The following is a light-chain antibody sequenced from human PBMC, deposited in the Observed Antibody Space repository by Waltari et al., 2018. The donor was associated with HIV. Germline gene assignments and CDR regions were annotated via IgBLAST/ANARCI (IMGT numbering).Light chain of an antibody. CDR2: RDN. J-gene: IGLJ2*01. Sequence: QSALTQPPSASGTPGQRVTIPCSGSSPNLGRKAVYWYQKFPGSAPQLVIYRDNQRPPGVSDRFSGSKFGAAASLAISGLRSEDEADFYCSTWDDSLKDVLFGGGTKLTVL. V-gene: IGLV1-47*01. CDR1: SPNLGRKA. CDR3: STWDDSLKDVL.